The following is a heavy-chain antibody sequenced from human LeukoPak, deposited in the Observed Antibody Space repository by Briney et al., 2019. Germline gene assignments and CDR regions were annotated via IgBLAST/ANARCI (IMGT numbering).Heavy chain of an antibody. CDR1: GLTFSSNS. D-gene: IGHD3-22*01. V-gene: IGHV3-53*01. CDR2: IYSGGST. J-gene: IGHJ4*02. CDR3: ARARRLYDSSSYYYFDY. Sequence: GGSLRLSCAASGLTFSSNSMSWVRQAPGKGLEGVSVIYSGGSTYYADSVKGRFTISRDTSKNTLSLQMNSLRAEDTAVYFCARARRLYDSSSYYYFDYWGQGTLVTVSS.